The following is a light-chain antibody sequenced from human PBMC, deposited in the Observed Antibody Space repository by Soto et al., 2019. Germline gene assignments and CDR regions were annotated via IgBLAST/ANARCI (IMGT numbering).Light chain of an antibody. Sequence: EMVMPQSTATLSLGPGEIATLSCKAGQTIDNTLAWYQREPGQAPRLLNYDASTRAHGGPARFSGSGSATDFTRTISSRQSEDIAVYFGQQYNNWPPKFGQGTRLEIK. V-gene: IGKV3-15*01. CDR2: DAS. CDR3: QQYNNWPPK. CDR1: QTIDNT. J-gene: IGKJ5*01.